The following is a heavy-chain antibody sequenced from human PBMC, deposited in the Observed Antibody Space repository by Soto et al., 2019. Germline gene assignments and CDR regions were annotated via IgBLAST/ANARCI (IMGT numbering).Heavy chain of an antibody. CDR2: ISYDGSNK. CDR3: ARVDDSSGYYRVPFDY. CDR1: GFTFSSYA. D-gene: IGHD3-22*01. Sequence: GGSLRLSCAASGFTFSSYAMHWVRQAPGKGLEWVAVISYDGSNKYYADSVKGRFTISRDNSKNTLYLQMNSLRAEDTAVYYCARVDDSSGYYRVPFDYWGQGTLVTVSS. V-gene: IGHV3-30-3*01. J-gene: IGHJ4*02.